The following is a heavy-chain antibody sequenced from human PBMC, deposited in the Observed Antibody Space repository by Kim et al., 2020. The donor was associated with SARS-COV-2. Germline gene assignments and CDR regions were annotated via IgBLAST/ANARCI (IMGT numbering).Heavy chain of an antibody. D-gene: IGHD6-13*01. V-gene: IGHV1-2*02. CDR3: ARSQVSSWALFDY. J-gene: IGHJ4*02. Sequence: YAQKFQGRVTMTRDTSISTAYMELSILRSDDTAGYYCARSQVSSWALFDYWGQGTQVTVSS.